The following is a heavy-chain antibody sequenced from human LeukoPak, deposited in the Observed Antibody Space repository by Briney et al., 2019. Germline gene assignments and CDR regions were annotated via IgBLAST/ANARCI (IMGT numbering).Heavy chain of an antibody. CDR3: ASSSGSYGLFDY. J-gene: IGHJ4*02. CDR2: IYTSGST. Sequence: PSQTLSLTCTVSGGSISSGSYYWSWIRQPAGKGLEWIGRIYTSGSTNYNPSLKSRVTISVDTSKNQFSLKLSSVTAADTAVYYCASSSGSYGLFDYWGQGTLVTVSS. CDR1: GGSISSGSYY. V-gene: IGHV4-61*02. D-gene: IGHD5-18*01.